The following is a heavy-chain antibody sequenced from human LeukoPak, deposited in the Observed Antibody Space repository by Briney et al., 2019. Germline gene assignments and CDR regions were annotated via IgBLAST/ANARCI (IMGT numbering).Heavy chain of an antibody. Sequence: ASVKVSCKASGYTFSSYYMHWVRQAPGQGLEWMGIINPSAGSTRYAQKFQGRVTLTRDTSTSTVYMELSSLRSEDTAVYYCARHFDSTRTAGSAEYFHHWGQGTLVTVSS. CDR3: ARHFDSTRTAGSAEYFHH. CDR1: GYTFSSYY. V-gene: IGHV1-46*01. CDR2: INPSAGST. J-gene: IGHJ1*01. D-gene: IGHD6-13*01.